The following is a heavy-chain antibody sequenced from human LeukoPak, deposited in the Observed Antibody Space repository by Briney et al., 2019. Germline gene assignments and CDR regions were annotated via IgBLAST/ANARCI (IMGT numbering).Heavy chain of an antibody. CDR2: ISSSSSYI. J-gene: IGHJ4*02. CDR3: ARCTTGKTFGSLREIKKSREIDY. CDR1: GFAFSSYS. D-gene: IGHD1-1*01. Sequence: AGGSLRLSCAASGFAFSSYSMNWVRQAPGKGLEWVSSISSSSSYIYYADSVRGRSTISRDNAKNSLFLQMNSLRGEDTAVYYCARCTTGKTFGSLREIKKSREIDYWGQGTLVTVSS. V-gene: IGHV3-21*01.